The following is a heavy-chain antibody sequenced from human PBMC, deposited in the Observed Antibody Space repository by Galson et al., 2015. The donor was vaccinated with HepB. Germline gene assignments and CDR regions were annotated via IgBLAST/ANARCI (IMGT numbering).Heavy chain of an antibody. CDR1: GFMFDDYA. CDR2: ISWNSGRI. CDR3: GRTGDPYEGYFDL. J-gene: IGHJ2*01. D-gene: IGHD7-27*01. V-gene: IGHV3-9*01. Sequence: SLRLSCAASGFMFDDYAMHWVRQAPGKGLEWVSGISWNSGRISYADSVKGRFTISRDNAENSLYLQMRGLRVEDTALYYCGRTGDPYEGYFDLWGRGTLVTVSS.